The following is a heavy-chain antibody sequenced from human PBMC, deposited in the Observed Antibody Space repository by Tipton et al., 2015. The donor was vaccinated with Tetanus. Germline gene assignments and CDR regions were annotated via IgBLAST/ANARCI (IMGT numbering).Heavy chain of an antibody. J-gene: IGHJ4*02. CDR2: ISGSGGST. CDR1: GFAFSSYA. V-gene: IGHV3-23*01. D-gene: IGHD5-24*01. CDR3: AKRTITFDY. Sequence: GSLRLSCAASGFAFSSYAMSWVRQAPGNGPEWVSAISGSGGSTYYADSVKGRFTISRDNSKNTLFLKMNSLRAEDTAVYYCAKRTITFDYWGQGTLVTVSS.